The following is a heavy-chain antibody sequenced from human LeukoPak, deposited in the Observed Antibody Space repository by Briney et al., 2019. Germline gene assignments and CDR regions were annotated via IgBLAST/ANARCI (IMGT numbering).Heavy chain of an antibody. CDR2: IYHSGSA. Sequence: PSETLSLTCTVSNDSISSGINYWGWIRQPPGKGLEWIGTIYHSGSAYYNPSLKSRVTISVSTSKNQFSLRLTSVTATDSAVYYCARSVAVAGTFEYWGQGTPVTVSS. CDR1: NDSISSGINY. J-gene: IGHJ4*02. D-gene: IGHD6-19*01. V-gene: IGHV4-39*01. CDR3: ARSVAVAGTFEY.